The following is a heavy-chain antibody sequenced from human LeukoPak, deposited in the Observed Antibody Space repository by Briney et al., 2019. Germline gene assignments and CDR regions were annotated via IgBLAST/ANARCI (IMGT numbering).Heavy chain of an antibody. CDR3: ARDLSSGGSGSYYMYYFDY. CDR1: GYTFTGCY. Sequence: ASVKVSCKASGYTFTGCYMHWVRQAPGQGLEWMGWINPNSGGTNYAQKFQGRVTMTRDTSISTAYMELSRLRSDDTAVYYCARDLSSGGSGSYYMYYFDYWGQGTLVTISS. J-gene: IGHJ4*02. D-gene: IGHD3-10*01. V-gene: IGHV1-2*02. CDR2: INPNSGGT.